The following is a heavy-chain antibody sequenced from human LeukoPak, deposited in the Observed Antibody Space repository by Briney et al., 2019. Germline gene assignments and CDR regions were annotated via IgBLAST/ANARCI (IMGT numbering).Heavy chain of an antibody. CDR1: GFTFSNAW. J-gene: IGHJ4*02. Sequence: GGSLRLSCAASGFTFSNAWMSWVRHAPGKGLEWVGRIKSKTDGGTTDYAAPVKGRFTISRDDSKNTLYLQMNSLKAEDTAVYYCTTDYYYDSSGYYYYWGQGTLVTVSS. CDR2: IKSKTDGGTT. D-gene: IGHD3-22*01. CDR3: TTDYYYDSSGYYYY. V-gene: IGHV3-15*01.